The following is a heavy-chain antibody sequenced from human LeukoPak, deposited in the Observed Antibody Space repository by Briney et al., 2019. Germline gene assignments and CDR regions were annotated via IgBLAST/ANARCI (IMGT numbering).Heavy chain of an antibody. Sequence: SETLSLTCTVSGGSISSYYWSWIRQPPGKGLEWIGYIYYSGSTNYNSSLKSRVTISVDTSKNQFSLKLSSVTAADTAVYYCARAPRFYYYYMDVWGKGTTVTVSS. J-gene: IGHJ6*03. CDR2: IYYSGST. CDR1: GGSISSYY. CDR3: ARAPRFYYYYMDV. V-gene: IGHV4-59*01.